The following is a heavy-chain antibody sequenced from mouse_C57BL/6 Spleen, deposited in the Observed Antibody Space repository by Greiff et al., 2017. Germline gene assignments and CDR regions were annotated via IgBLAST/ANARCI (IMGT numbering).Heavy chain of an antibody. D-gene: IGHD2-4*01. CDR1: GYTFTDYE. CDR3: TRSGGLRRAWFAY. J-gene: IGHJ3*01. V-gene: IGHV1-15*01. Sequence: LVESGAELVRPGASVTLSCKASGYTFTDYEMHWVKQTPVHGLEWIGAIDPETGGTAYNQKFKGKAILTADKSSSTAYMELRSLTSEDSAVYYCTRSGGLRRAWFAYWGQGTLVTVSA. CDR2: IDPETGGT.